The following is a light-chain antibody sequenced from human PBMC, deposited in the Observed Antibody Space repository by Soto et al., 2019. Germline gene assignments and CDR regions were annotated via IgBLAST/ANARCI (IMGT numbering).Light chain of an antibody. CDR1: QDISRY. CDR3: QQYHSYPIT. J-gene: IGKJ5*01. CDR2: TAS. V-gene: IGKV1-9*01. Sequence: DIQVTQSPSSLSASVGDRVTVTCRASQDISRYLAWFQQVPGKAPKLLIYTASTSQSGVPSRFIGSGSGTDFTLTISSLQPEDFATYYCQQYHSYPITFGQGTRLEIK.